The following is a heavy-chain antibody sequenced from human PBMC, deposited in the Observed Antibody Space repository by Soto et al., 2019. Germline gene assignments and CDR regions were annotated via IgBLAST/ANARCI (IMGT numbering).Heavy chain of an antibody. Sequence: SETLSLTCAVYGGSFSGYYWSWIRQPPGKGLEWIGEINHSGSTNYNPSLKSRVTISVDTSKNQFSLKLSSVTAADTAVYYCARGWTYSSGWYSGYYYGMDVWGQGTTVTSP. V-gene: IGHV4-34*01. D-gene: IGHD6-19*01. CDR1: GGSFSGYY. CDR2: INHSGST. CDR3: ARGWTYSSGWYSGYYYGMDV. J-gene: IGHJ6*02.